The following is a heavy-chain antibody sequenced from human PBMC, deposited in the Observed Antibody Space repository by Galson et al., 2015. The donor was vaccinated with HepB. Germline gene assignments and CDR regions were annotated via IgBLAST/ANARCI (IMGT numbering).Heavy chain of an antibody. Sequence: SLRLSCAASGFTFSSYGMHWVRQAPGKGLEWVAVISYDGSNKYYADSVKGRFTISRDYSKNTLYLQMNSLRAEDTAVYYCAKDQEAYYRVTAVLDYWGQGTLVTVSS. J-gene: IGHJ4*02. CDR1: GFTFSSYG. D-gene: IGHD3-22*01. CDR3: AKDQEAYYRVTAVLDY. CDR2: ISYDGSNK. V-gene: IGHV3-30*18.